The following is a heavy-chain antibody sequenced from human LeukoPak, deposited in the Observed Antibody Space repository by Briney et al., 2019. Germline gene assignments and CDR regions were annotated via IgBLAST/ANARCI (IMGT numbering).Heavy chain of an antibody. CDR1: GYTFTGYY. CDR3: ARDYYGSGSYYCYYYGMDV. V-gene: IGHV1-2*02. J-gene: IGHJ6*02. CDR2: INPNSGGT. Sequence: APVKVSCKASGYTFTGYYMHWVRQAPGQGLEWMGWINPNSGGTNYAQKFQGRVTMTTDTSTSTAYMELRSLRSDDTAVYYCARDYYGSGSYYCYYYGMDVWGQGTTVTVSS. D-gene: IGHD3-10*01.